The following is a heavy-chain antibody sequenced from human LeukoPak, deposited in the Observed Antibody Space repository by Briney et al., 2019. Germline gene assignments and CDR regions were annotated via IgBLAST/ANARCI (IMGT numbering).Heavy chain of an antibody. CDR1: GYTFTSYY. J-gene: IGHJ4*02. D-gene: IGHD6-6*01. Sequence: GASVKVSCKASGYTFTSYYMHWVRQAPGQGLEWMGIINPSGGSTSYAQKFQGRVTMTRDTSTSTVYMELSSLRSEDTAVYHCARDRSHRYSSSSGRDRGHFDYWGQGTLVTVSS. CDR3: ARDRSHRYSSSSGRDRGHFDY. CDR2: INPSGGST. V-gene: IGHV1-46*01.